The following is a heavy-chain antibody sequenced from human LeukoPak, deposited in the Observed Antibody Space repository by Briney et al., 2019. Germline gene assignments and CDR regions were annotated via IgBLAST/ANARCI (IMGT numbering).Heavy chain of an antibody. V-gene: IGHV3-30-3*01. D-gene: IGHD1-1*01. Sequence: PGGSLRLSCAASGFTFRNYYMHWVCQAPGKGLEWVAVISLDGNNEYYADSVKGRISLSRDNSMNTLYLQLNSLRTEDTAMYYCARDLSGHWTYDYWGQGTLVTVSS. CDR2: ISLDGNNE. J-gene: IGHJ4*01. CDR3: ARDLSGHWTYDY. CDR1: GFTFRNYY.